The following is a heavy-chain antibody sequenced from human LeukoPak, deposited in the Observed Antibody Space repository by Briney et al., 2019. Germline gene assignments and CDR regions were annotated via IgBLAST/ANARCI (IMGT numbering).Heavy chain of an antibody. CDR3: ARIAAAGNRRLNY. D-gene: IGHD6-13*01. J-gene: IGHJ4*02. V-gene: IGHV1-46*01. CDR2: INPSGGST. CDR1: GYTFTSYY. Sequence: EASVKVSCKASGYTFTSYYMHWVRQAPGQGLEWMGIINPSGGSTSYAQKFQGRITMTRNTSISTAYMELSSLTSEDTAVYYCARIAAAGNRRLNYWGQGTLVTVSS.